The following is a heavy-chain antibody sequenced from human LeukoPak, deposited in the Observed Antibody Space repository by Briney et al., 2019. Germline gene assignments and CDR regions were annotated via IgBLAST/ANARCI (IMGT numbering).Heavy chain of an antibody. D-gene: IGHD2-15*01. V-gene: IGHV4-59*01. CDR3: ARVEVGAANRQWYGMDV. CDR2: VDYRGST. Sequence: SETRPLTCTISGGSISSYYWSWIRQPPGKGLEWIGYVDYRGSTNYNPSLKSRVTISIDTSKSLFSLKLNSVTAADTAVYYCARVEVGAANRQWYGMDVWGQGTTVTVSS. J-gene: IGHJ6*02. CDR1: GGSISSYY.